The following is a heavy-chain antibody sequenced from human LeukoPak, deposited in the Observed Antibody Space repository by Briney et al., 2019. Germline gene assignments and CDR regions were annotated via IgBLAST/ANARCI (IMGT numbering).Heavy chain of an antibody. J-gene: IGHJ4*02. CDR1: GFTFSYYA. CDR3: VSPLRGGVSAAVTTGFGY. D-gene: IGHD4-17*01. CDR2: IWSDGSNE. V-gene: IGHV3-33*01. Sequence: PGGSLRLSCAASGFTFSYYAMHWVRQAPGKGLEWVAVIWSDGSNEYYADSVKGRFTISRDNSKNTLYLQMSSLRAEDTAVYYCVSPLRGGVSAAVTTGFGYWGQGTLLIVSS.